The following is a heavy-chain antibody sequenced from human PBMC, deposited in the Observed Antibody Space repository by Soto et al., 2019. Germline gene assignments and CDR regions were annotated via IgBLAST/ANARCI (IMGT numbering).Heavy chain of an antibody. D-gene: IGHD3-10*01. J-gene: IGHJ6*03. Sequence: ASVKVSCKASGYTFTSYGISWVRQAPGQGLEWMGWISAYNGNTNYAQKLQGRVTMTTDTSTSTAYMELRSLRSDDTAVYYCARLKGDMVRGVTPYYYYYMDVWGKGTTVTVSS. V-gene: IGHV1-18*01. CDR1: GYTFTSYG. CDR3: ARLKGDMVRGVTPYYYYYMDV. CDR2: ISAYNGNT.